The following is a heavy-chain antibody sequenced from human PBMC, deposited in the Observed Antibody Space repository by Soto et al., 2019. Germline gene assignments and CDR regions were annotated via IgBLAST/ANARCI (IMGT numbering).Heavy chain of an antibody. CDR1: GDSVSSNSAA. D-gene: IGHD6-19*01. J-gene: IGHJ6*02. Sequence: PSQTLSLTCVISGDSVSSNSAAWNWIRQSPSRGLEWLGRTYYRSKWYSDYAVSVKSRITINPDTSKNQFSLQLNSVTPEDTAVYYCARAVAVQPYYHYYGMDVWGQGTTVTVSS. V-gene: IGHV6-1*01. CDR3: ARAVAVQPYYHYYGMDV. CDR2: TYYRSKWYS.